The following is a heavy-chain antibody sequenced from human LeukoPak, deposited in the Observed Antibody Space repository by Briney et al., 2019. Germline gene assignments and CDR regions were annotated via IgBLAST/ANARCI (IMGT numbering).Heavy chain of an antibody. CDR2: IYYSGST. J-gene: IGHJ3*02. D-gene: IGHD6-19*01. CDR1: GGSISSSSYY. Sequence: SETLSLTCTVSGGSISSSSYYWGWIRQPPGKGLEWIGSIYYSGSTYYNPSLKSRVTISVDTSKNQFSLKLSSVTAADTAVYYCATNLAVAGISDALDIWGQGTMVTVSS. V-gene: IGHV4-39*07. CDR3: ATNLAVAGISDALDI.